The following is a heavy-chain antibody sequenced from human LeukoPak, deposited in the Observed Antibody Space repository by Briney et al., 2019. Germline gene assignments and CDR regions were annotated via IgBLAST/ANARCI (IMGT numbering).Heavy chain of an antibody. D-gene: IGHD3-10*01. CDR2: IFYSGST. Sequence: SETLSLTCTVSGGSISSSSYYWGWIRQPPGKGLEWIGSIFYSGSTYYNPSLKSRVTISVDTSKNQFSLKLSSVTAADTAVYYCARDLITGYYGSGRFFDYWGQGTLVTVSS. J-gene: IGHJ4*02. CDR3: ARDLITGYYGSGRFFDY. CDR1: GGSISSSSYY. V-gene: IGHV4-39*07.